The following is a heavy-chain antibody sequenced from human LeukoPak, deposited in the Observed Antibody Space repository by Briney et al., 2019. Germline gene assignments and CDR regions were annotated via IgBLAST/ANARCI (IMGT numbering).Heavy chain of an antibody. CDR1: GFTCSNDA. V-gene: IGHV3-30*02. CDR3: AKNKGVGNNWFDP. D-gene: IGHD1-26*01. CDR2: IGDKGSQK. J-gene: IGHJ5*02. Sequence: GGSLRLSFAAAGFTCSNDAIHWVRQSPSKGLEWLAFIGDKGSQKYYADAVKGRFTLSIDNSKNTAYIQTNRLRAEDTDVYYCAKNKGVGNNWFDPWGQGTMVTVSS.